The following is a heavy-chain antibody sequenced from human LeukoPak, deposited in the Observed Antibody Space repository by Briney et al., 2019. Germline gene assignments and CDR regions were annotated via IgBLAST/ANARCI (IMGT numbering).Heavy chain of an antibody. CDR3: ARDGQDGYYCDY. J-gene: IGHJ4*02. Sequence: PGGSLRLSCAASGFTFSSYWMSWVRQAPGKGLEWVANIKQDGSEKYYADSVKGRFTISRDNSKNTLYLQMNSLRAEDTAVYYCARDGQDGYYCDYWGQGTLVTGSS. CDR2: IKQDGSEK. D-gene: IGHD3-22*01. CDR1: GFTFSSYW. V-gene: IGHV3-7*01.